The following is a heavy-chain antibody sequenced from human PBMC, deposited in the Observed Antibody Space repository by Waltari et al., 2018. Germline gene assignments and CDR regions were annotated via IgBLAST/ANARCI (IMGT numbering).Heavy chain of an antibody. Sequence: EVQLVESGGGLVQPGGSLRLSCAAAGFTFSCYWMHWVRQAPGKGLVCVSSINRDVSSTSYAEYVKTRFTIARDDAKYTLYLQRNSLRAEDTAVYYCARGGAHGVWGRGTTVTVSS. CDR3: ARGGAHGV. V-gene: IGHV3-74*01. CDR2: INRDVSST. D-gene: IGHD1-26*01. J-gene: IGHJ6*02. CDR1: GFTFSCYW.